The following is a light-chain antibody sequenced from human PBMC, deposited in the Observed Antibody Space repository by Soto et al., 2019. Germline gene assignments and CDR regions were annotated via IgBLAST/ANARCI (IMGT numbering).Light chain of an antibody. V-gene: IGKV3-11*01. Sequence: EIVLTQSPATLSLSPGERATLSCRASQSVSSYLAWFQQKPGQAPRLLIYDASNRATGIPARFSGSGSGTDVTLTISSLEPEDFAVYYCQQRSNLFGGRTKVEIK. J-gene: IGKJ4*02. CDR2: DAS. CDR1: QSVSSY. CDR3: QQRSNL.